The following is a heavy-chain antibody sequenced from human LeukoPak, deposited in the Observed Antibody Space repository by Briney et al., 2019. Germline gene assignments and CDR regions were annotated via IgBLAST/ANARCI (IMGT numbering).Heavy chain of an antibody. Sequence: SETLSLTCTVSGGSISSYYWSWIRQPPGKGLEWIGYIYYSGSTNYNPSLKSRVTISVDTSKNQFSLKLSSVTAADTAVYYCARDRAGGSYVYYYYGMDVWGQGTTVAVSS. CDR2: IYYSGST. V-gene: IGHV4-59*12. CDR3: ARDRAGGSYVYYYYGMDV. CDR1: GGSISSYY. D-gene: IGHD1-26*01. J-gene: IGHJ6*02.